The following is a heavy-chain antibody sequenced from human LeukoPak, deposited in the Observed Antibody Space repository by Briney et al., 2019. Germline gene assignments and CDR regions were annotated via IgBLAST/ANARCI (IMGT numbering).Heavy chain of an antibody. CDR3: ARGSTGSWIQLWLSGYYFDY. CDR1: GYTFTSYG. CDR2: ISAYNGNT. V-gene: IGHV1-18*01. D-gene: IGHD5-18*01. J-gene: IGHJ4*02. Sequence: GASVKVSCKASGYTFTSYGISWVRQAPGQGLEWMGGISAYNGNTNYAQKLQGRVTMTTDTSTSTAYMELSSLRSEDTAVYYCARGSTGSWIQLWLSGYYFDYWGQGTLVTVSS.